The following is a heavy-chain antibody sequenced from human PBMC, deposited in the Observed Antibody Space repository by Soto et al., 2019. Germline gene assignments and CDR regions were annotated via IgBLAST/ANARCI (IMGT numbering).Heavy chain of an antibody. V-gene: IGHV1-46*01. CDR2: IDPNGGTT. CDR1: GYTFSSYY. CDR3: ARDLASETGSTY. D-gene: IGHD1-7*01. Sequence: ASVKVSCKASGYTFSSYYIHWVRQAPGQGLEWMGVIDPNGGTTGYAQKFQGRVTMTRDTSTSTVHMELSSLRSEDTAVYYCARDLASETGSTYWGQGTLVTVSS. J-gene: IGHJ4*02.